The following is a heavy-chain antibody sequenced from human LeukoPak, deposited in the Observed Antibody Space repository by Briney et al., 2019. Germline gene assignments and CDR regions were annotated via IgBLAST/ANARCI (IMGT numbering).Heavy chain of an antibody. Sequence: PSETLSLTCSVSGGSIYNSAYHWGWIRQPPGKGLEWIGSIYYSGSTHYNPSLKSRVTISVDTSKNQFSLKLSSVTAADTAVYYCARPGEVYYYDSSGYPAHYFDYWGQGTLVTVSS. CDR3: ARPGEVYYYDSSGYPAHYFDY. CDR1: GGSIYNSAYH. V-gene: IGHV4-39*01. J-gene: IGHJ4*02. D-gene: IGHD3-22*01. CDR2: IYYSGST.